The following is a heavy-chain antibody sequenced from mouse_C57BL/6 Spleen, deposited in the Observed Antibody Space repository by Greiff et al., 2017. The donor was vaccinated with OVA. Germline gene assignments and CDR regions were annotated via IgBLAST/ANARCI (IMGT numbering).Heavy chain of an antibody. J-gene: IGHJ1*03. V-gene: IGHV3-6*01. Sequence: EVQLQESGPGLVKPSQSLSLTCSVTGYSITSGYYWNWIRQFPGNKLEWMGYISYDGSNNYNPSLKNRISITRATSKNQIFLKLNAVTTEYTAKYDGARGVYDGYSWYFDVWGTGTTLTVSS. CDR1: GYSITSGYY. D-gene: IGHD2-3*01. CDR3: ARGVYDGYSWYFDV. CDR2: ISYDGSN.